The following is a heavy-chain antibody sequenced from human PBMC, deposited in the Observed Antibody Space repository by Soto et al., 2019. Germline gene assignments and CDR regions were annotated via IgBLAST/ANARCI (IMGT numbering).Heavy chain of an antibody. J-gene: IGHJ6*02. CDR1: GYTFTSYD. D-gene: IGHD6-13*01. CDR2: MNPNSGNT. Sequence: ASVKVSCKASGYTFTSYDINWVRQATGQGLEWMGWMNPNSGNTGYAQKFQGRVTMTRNTSISTAYMELSSLRSEDTAVYYCARRGYCFSWYYYYYYGMDVWGQGSTVTVSS. CDR3: ARRGYCFSWYYYYYYGMDV. V-gene: IGHV1-8*01.